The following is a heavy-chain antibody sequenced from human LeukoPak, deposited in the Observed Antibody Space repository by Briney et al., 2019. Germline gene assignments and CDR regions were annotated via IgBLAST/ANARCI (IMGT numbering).Heavy chain of an antibody. CDR2: INPNSGGT. CDR3: ARGDAGTQWIQLWLGVY. D-gene: IGHD5-18*01. J-gene: IGHJ4*02. CDR1: GYTFTGYY. V-gene: IGHV1-2*02. Sequence: ASVKVSCKASGYTFTGYYMHWVRQAPGQGLEWMGWINPNSGGTNYAQKFQGRVTMTRDTSISTAYMELSRLRSDDTAVYYCARGDAGTQWIQLWLGVYWGQGTLVTVSS.